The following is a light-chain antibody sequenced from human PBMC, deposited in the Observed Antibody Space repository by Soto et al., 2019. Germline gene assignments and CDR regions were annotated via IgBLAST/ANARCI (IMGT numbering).Light chain of an antibody. CDR3: CSHAGGSTCDWV. Sequence: QSALTQPASVSGSPGQSITISCTGISSDVGSYNLVSWYQQHPGKAPQLMIYEGIKRPSGVSNRFSGSESGNTASLTISGLQAEYEADYYCCSHAGGSTCDWVFGGGTKVTVL. CDR2: EGI. J-gene: IGLJ3*02. CDR1: SSDVGSYNL. V-gene: IGLV2-23*01.